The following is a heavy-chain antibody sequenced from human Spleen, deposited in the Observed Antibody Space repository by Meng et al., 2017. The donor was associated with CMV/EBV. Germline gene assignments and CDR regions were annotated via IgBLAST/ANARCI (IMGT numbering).Heavy chain of an antibody. V-gene: IGHV3-33*06. CDR3: AKEGSGWQYYYYYYGMDV. J-gene: IGHJ6*02. D-gene: IGHD6-19*01. CDR1: GFTFSGYA. CDR2: IWYDGSNK. Sequence: GESLKISCAASGFTFSGYAMYWVRQAPGKGLEWVAVIWYDGSNKYYADSVKGRFTISRDNSKNTLYLQMNSLRAEDTAVYYCAKEGSGWQYYYYYYGMDVWGQGTTVTVSS.